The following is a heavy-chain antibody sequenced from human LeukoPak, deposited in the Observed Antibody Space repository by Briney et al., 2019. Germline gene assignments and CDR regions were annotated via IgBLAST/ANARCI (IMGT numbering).Heavy chain of an antibody. CDR1: GFTFSSYW. Sequence: GGSLRLSCAASGFTFSSYWMSWVRQAPGKGLEWVANIKQDGSEKYYVDSVKGRFTISRDNAKNSLYLQMNSLRAEDTAVYYCARGPASSGGLPPGAFDIWGQGAMVTVSS. V-gene: IGHV3-7*01. CDR3: ARGPASSGGLPPGAFDI. CDR2: IKQDGSEK. J-gene: IGHJ3*02. D-gene: IGHD6-25*01.